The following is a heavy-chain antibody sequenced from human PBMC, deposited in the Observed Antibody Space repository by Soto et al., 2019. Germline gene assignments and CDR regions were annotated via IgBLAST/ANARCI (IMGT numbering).Heavy chain of an antibody. J-gene: IGHJ1*01. CDR1: GGSSARVGYS. V-gene: IGHV4-30-2*01. CDR2: IFHSGIS. D-gene: IGHD6-6*01. CDR3: FLLIPAPPCSSDF. Sequence: TLSLSCAVSGGSSARVGYSWGWIRQPPGKGLEWIGYIFHSGISYSNPSLKGRVTMSVDGSKNRFSLRLSSVTAADTAVYYFFLLIPAPPCSSDFRGQ.